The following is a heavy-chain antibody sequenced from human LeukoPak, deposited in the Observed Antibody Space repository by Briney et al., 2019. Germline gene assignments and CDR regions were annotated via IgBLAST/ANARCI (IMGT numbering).Heavy chain of an antibody. Sequence: ASVKVSCKASGGTFSSYAISWVRQAPGQGLEWMGGIIPIFGTANYAQKFQGRVTITADKSTSTAYMELSSLRSEDTAVYYCARDLRDTYYYDSSVLLHDAFDIWGQGTMVTASS. J-gene: IGHJ3*02. V-gene: IGHV1-69*06. CDR3: ARDLRDTYYYDSSVLLHDAFDI. CDR2: IIPIFGTA. CDR1: GGTFSSYA. D-gene: IGHD3-22*01.